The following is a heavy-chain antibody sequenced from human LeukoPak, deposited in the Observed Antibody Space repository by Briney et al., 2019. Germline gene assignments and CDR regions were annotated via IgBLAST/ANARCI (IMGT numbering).Heavy chain of an antibody. CDR1: GGSISSGSYY. CDR2: IYTSGST. J-gene: IGHJ2*01. CDR3: ARSGAGIVVVPAAQEYFDL. V-gene: IGHV4-61*02. Sequence: TLSLTCTVSGGSISSGSYYWSWIRQPAGKGLEWIGRIYTSGSTNYNPSLKSRVTISVDTSKNQFSLKLSSVTAADTAVYYCARSGAGIVVVPAAQEYFDLWGRGTLVTVSS. D-gene: IGHD2-2*01.